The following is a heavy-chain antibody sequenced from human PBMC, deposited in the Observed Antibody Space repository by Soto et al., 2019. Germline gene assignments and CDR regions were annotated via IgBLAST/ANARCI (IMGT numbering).Heavy chain of an antibody. CDR2: IYHSGST. Sequence: PSETLSLTCAVSSGSISSSNWWSWVRQPPGKGLEWIGEIYHSGSTNYNPSLKSRVTISVDKSKNQFSLKLSSVTAADTAVYYWARFGGKKDHYYYYMDVGGKGTTVTVSS. V-gene: IGHV4-4*02. J-gene: IGHJ6*03. CDR1: SGSISSSNW. D-gene: IGHD3-16*01. CDR3: ARFGGKKDHYYYYMDV.